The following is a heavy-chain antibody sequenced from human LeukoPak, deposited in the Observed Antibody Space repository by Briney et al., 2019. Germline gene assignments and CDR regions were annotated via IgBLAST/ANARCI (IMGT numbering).Heavy chain of an antibody. D-gene: IGHD3-9*01. J-gene: IGHJ4*02. Sequence: GRSLRLSRAASGFTFSSYGMHWVRQAPGRGLEWVAVISYDGSNKYYADSVKGRFTISRDNSKNTLYLQMNSLRAEDTAVYYCAKVPLRYFDWLPFDYWGQGTLVTVSS. CDR2: ISYDGSNK. CDR3: AKVPLRYFDWLPFDY. CDR1: GFTFSSYG. V-gene: IGHV3-30*18.